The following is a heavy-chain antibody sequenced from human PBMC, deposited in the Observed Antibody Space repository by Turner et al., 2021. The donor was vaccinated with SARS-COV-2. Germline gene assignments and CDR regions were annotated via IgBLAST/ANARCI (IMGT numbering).Heavy chain of an antibody. D-gene: IGHD2-21*01. CDR1: GFTFSSYV. J-gene: IGHJ5*02. CDR2: IWYKGSKK. V-gene: IGHV3-33*01. Sequence: QLVSSGGVLLPPGPSLLLCCAASGFTFSSYVMYWVRQDPGKGLEWGAIIWYKGSKKYKTDSGKGEFTIAREKSKNTRYLKRNGLRAEETAGNYGGRDQGGEEATWFDTWGQGTLVTVSS. CDR3: GRDQGGEEATWFDT.